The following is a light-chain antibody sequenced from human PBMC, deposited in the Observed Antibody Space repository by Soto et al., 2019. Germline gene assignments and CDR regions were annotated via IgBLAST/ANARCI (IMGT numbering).Light chain of an antibody. J-gene: IGKJ5*01. CDR2: GIS. V-gene: IGKV3-11*01. CDR3: QQRHMWPIT. Sequence: EIVLTQSPATLSLSPGERSTLSCRASQSLTSYLAWYQQKPDQAPRLLIYGISTRATDIPARFSGSGSGTDFTLTISSLEPEDSAVYYCQQRHMWPITFGQGTRLEIK. CDR1: QSLTSY.